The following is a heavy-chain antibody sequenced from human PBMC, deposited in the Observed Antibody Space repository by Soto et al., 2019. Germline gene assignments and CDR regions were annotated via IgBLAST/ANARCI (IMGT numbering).Heavy chain of an antibody. V-gene: IGHV3-23*01. J-gene: IGHJ4*02. CDR1: GFTFSDYA. CDR3: WKYIGQASPPLFDY. D-gene: IGHD2-15*01. Sequence: EVQLLESGGDLVQPGDSLTLSCAASGFTFSDYAMTWVRQAPGKGLEWVSVIGGRGDGIEYADSVKGRFTVSRDNSRDTLYLRMKRLRGGETATYYCWKYIGQASPPLFDYWGQGALVSVSS. CDR2: IGGRGDGI.